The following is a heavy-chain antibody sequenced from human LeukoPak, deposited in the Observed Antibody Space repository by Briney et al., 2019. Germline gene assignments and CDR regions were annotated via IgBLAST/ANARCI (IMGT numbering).Heavy chain of an antibody. CDR2: IKQDGSEE. CDR3: ARGSSAGASLRHDY. Sequence: GGSLRLSCAASGFTFSSYWMSWVRQAPGKGLEWVANIKQDGSEENFVDSGKGRFTISRDNAKKSLYLQMNSVRAEDTAVYYCARGSSAGASLRHDYWGQGTLVTVSS. V-gene: IGHV3-7*01. D-gene: IGHD1-26*01. J-gene: IGHJ4*02. CDR1: GFTFSSYW.